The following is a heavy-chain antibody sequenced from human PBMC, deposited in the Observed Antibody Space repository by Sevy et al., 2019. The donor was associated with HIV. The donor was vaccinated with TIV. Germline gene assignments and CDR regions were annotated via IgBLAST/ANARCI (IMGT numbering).Heavy chain of an antibody. Sequence: GGSLRLSCAASGFTFSSYWMSWVRQAPGKGLEWVANIKQDGSEKYYVDSVKGRFTISRDNAKNSLYLQMNSLRAEDTVVYYCARESYCSGGSCYSDGDYYYYGMDVWGQGTTVTVSS. J-gene: IGHJ6*02. CDR2: IKQDGSEK. D-gene: IGHD2-15*01. CDR3: ARESYCSGGSCYSDGDYYYYGMDV. V-gene: IGHV3-7*01. CDR1: GFTFSSYW.